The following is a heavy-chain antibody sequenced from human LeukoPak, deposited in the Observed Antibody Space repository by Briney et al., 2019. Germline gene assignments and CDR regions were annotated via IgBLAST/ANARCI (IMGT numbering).Heavy chain of an antibody. CDR3: AGGWFGEDYYFDY. CDR2: ISGSGGST. J-gene: IGHJ4*02. D-gene: IGHD3-10*01. V-gene: IGHV3-23*01. Sequence: PGGSLRVSCAASGFTFSSYAMSWVRQAPGKGLEWVSAISGSGGSTYYADSVKGRFTISRDNSKNTLYLQMNSLRAEDTAVYYCAGGWFGEDYYFDYWGQGTLVTVSS. CDR1: GFTFSSYA.